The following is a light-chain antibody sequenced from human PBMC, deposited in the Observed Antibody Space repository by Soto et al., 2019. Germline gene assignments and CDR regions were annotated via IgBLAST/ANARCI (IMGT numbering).Light chain of an antibody. CDR3: QSYDSSLSGSGV. V-gene: IGLV1-40*01. Sequence: QSVLTQPPSVSGAPGQRVTISYTGSSSNIGAGYDVHWYQQLPGTAPKLLIYGNSNRPSGVADRFSGSKSGTSASLAITGLQSEDEADYYCQSYDSSLSGSGVFGTGPKVTVL. CDR2: GNS. CDR1: SSNIGAGYD. J-gene: IGLJ1*01.